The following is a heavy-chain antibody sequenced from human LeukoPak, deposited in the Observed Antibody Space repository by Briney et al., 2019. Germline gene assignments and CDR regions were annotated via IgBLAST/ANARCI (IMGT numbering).Heavy chain of an antibody. J-gene: IGHJ4*02. CDR3: ARDVGKDTITTEIAY. CDR1: GFTFSSYS. D-gene: IGHD4-11*01. CDR2: ISADGKNK. V-gene: IGHV3-30*04. Sequence: SGGSLRLSWAVSGFTFSSYSMSWVRQAPGKGLEWVAVISADGKNKNHADSVKGRFTISRDKSTLYLEMNNLRTEDTALYYCARDVGKDTITTEIAYWGQGTLVTVSS.